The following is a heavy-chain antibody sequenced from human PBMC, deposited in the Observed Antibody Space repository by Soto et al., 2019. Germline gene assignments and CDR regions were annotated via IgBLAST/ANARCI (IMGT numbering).Heavy chain of an antibody. D-gene: IGHD5-12*01. Sequence: QVQLVQSGAEVKKPGASVKVSCKASGFIFTDYYLHWLRQAPGQGLEWMGWINPTSGDTNYAQKFVGRLTTTRDTSISTAYMELTGLRSDDTAVYYCSRDYGRDGYDYRGQGTLVTFSS. CDR1: GFIFTDYY. J-gene: IGHJ4*02. CDR3: SRDYGRDGYDY. CDR2: INPTSGDT. V-gene: IGHV1-2*02.